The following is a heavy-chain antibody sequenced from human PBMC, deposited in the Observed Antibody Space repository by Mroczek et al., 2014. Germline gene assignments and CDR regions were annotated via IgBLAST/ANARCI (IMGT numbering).Heavy chain of an antibody. CDR2: IYWNDDK. D-gene: IGHD3-3*01. CDR1: GFSLSTSGVG. J-gene: IGHJ4*02. CDR3: AHRPPAYYDFWSGHIRGNYFDY. V-gene: IGHV2-5*01. Sequence: ESGPTLVKPTQTLTLTCTFSGFSLSTSGVGVGWIRQPPGKALEWLALIYWNDDKRYSPSLKSRLTITKDTSKNQVVLTMTNMDPVDTATYYCAHRPPAYYDFWSGHIRGNYFDYWGQGTPGHPSPQ.